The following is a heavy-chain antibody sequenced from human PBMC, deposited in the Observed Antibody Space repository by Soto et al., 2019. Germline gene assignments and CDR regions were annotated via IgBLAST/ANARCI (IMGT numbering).Heavy chain of an antibody. Sequence: QIQLVQSGAEVKKPGASVKVSCKASGYTFSSYHITWVRQAPGQGLEWMGWISAYNGNTNYAQNLQGRVTMTTAPSTSTAYMELRSLRSDDTAVYYCARDRPPVDYWGQGTLVTVSS. V-gene: IGHV1-18*01. CDR2: ISAYNGNT. J-gene: IGHJ4*02. CDR3: ARDRPPVDY. CDR1: GYTFSSYH.